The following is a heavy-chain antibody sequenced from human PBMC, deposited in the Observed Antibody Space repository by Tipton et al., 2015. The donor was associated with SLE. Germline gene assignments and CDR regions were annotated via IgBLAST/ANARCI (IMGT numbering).Heavy chain of an antibody. V-gene: IGHV5-51*01. CDR3: ARDQASLGLDF. Sequence: QLVQSGAEVKKPGESLKIPCRVSGYTFANFWIPWVRQTPGKGLEWMGFIYPGDSDTKYSPSFEGQVTISADKSTGTAYVQWNSLKTSDGAMYYCARDQASLGLDFWGQGTLVTVSS. CDR1: GYTFANFW. CDR2: IYPGDSDT. J-gene: IGHJ4*02.